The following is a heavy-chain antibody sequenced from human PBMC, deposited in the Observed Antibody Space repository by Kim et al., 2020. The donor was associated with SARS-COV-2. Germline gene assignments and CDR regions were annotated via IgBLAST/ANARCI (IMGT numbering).Heavy chain of an antibody. J-gene: IGHJ5*02. CDR2: IYYSGST. CDR1: GGSISSYY. D-gene: IGHD3-3*01. V-gene: IGHV4-59*13. CDR3: AATTYDFWSGYYPSNWFDP. Sequence: SETLSLTCTVSGGSISSYYWSWIRQPPGKGLEWIGYIYYSGSTNYNPSLKSRVTISVDTSKNQFSLKLSSVTAADTAVYYCAATTYDFWSGYYPSNWFDPWGQGTLVTVSS.